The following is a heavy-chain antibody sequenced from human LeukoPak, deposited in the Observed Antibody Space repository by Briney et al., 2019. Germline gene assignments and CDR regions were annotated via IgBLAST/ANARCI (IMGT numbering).Heavy chain of an antibody. D-gene: IGHD5-18*01. J-gene: IGHJ4*02. CDR1: GYTFTSYD. CDR2: MNPNSGNT. CDR3: ARGYSYGYEADY. V-gene: IGHV1-8*03. Sequence: ASVKVSCKASGYTFTSYDINWVRQATAQGLEWMGWMNPNSGNTGYAQKFQGRVTITRNTSISTAYMELSSLRSEDTAVYYCARGYSYGYEADYWGQGTLVTVSS.